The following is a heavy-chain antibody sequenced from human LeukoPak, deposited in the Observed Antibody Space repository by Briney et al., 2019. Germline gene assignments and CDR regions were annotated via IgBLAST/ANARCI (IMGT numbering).Heavy chain of an antibody. D-gene: IGHD3-22*01. Sequence: PSETLSLTCTVSGGSISSGGCSWTWIRHLPGKGLEWIGYIHYSGTTYYSPSLKSRISISVDTSKNQFSPKLRPMTAADTAVYHCARDYYDTRRTYDIWGQGTMVTVSS. J-gene: IGHJ3*02. V-gene: IGHV4-31*03. CDR2: IHYSGTT. CDR1: GGSISSGGCS. CDR3: ARDYYDTRRTYDI.